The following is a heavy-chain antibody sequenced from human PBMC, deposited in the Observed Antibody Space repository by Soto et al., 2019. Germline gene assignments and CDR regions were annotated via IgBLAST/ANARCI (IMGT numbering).Heavy chain of an antibody. CDR2: TYNSVST. CDR1: GGSISSSSYY. CDR3: ARAEGYCPKTDTPSTCYYYYGMDV. J-gene: IGHJ6*02. D-gene: IGHD2-8*01. V-gene: IGHV4-39*07. Sequence: SETLSLTCTVSGGSISSSSYYWGWIRQPPGKGLEWIGYTYNSVSTYYNPSLKSRVTISVDTSKNQFSLKLTSVTAADTAVYYCARAEGYCPKTDTPSTCYYYYGMDVWGQGTTVTVSS.